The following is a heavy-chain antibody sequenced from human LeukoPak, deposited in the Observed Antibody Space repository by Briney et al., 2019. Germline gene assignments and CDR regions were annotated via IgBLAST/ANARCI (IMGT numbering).Heavy chain of an antibody. D-gene: IGHD3-3*01. CDR1: GYTFTSYG. CDR3: ARSVTRTYYDFWSGHHYFDY. V-gene: IGHV1-18*01. CDR2: ISAYNGNT. J-gene: IGHJ4*02. Sequence: ASVKVSCKASGYTFTSYGISWVRQAPGQGLEWMGWISAYNGNTNYAQKLQGRVTMTTDTSTSTAYMELRSLRSDDTAVYYRARSVTRTYYDFWSGHHYFDYWGQGTLVTVSS.